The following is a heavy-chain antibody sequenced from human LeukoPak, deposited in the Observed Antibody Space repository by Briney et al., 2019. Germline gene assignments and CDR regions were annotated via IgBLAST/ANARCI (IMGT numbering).Heavy chain of an antibody. D-gene: IGHD4-17*01. V-gene: IGHV4-59*12. CDR1: GGSISSYY. CDR2: IYYSGST. Sequence: SETLSLTCTVSGGSISSYYWSWIRQPPGKGLEWIGYIYYSGSTNYNPSLKSRVTISVDRSKNQFSLKLSSVTAADTAVYYCARVLRGDYGDAFDIWGQGTMVTVSS. CDR3: ARVLRGDYGDAFDI. J-gene: IGHJ3*02.